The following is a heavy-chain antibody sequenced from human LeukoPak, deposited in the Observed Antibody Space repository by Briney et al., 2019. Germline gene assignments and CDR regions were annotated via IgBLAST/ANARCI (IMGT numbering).Heavy chain of an antibody. D-gene: IGHD6-19*01. CDR2: IRYDGSNK. CDR3: AKDPYRIAVAGTGPDY. CDR1: GFTFISYG. V-gene: IGHV3-30*02. Sequence: TGGSLRLSCAASGFTFISYGMHWVRQAPGKGLEWVAFIRYDGSNKYYADSVKGRFTISIDNSKNTLYLQMNSLRAEDTAVYYCAKDPYRIAVAGTGPDYWGQGTLVTVSS. J-gene: IGHJ4*02.